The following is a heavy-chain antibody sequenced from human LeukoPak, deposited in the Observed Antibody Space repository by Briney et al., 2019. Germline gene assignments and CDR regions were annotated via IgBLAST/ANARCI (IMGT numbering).Heavy chain of an antibody. Sequence: SETLSLTCAVYGGSFSGYYWSWIRQPPGKGLEWIGEVIHSGSTNYIPSLKGRVTISVDTSKNQFSLRLSSVTAADTAVYYCARAVSPCYYYYMDVWGKGTTVTVSS. V-gene: IGHV4-34*12. J-gene: IGHJ6*03. CDR3: ARAVSPCYYYYMDV. CDR1: GGSFSGYY. CDR2: VIHSGST. D-gene: IGHD3-22*01.